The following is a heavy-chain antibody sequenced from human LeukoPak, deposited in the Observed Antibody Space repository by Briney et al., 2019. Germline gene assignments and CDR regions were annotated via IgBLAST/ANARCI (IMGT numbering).Heavy chain of an antibody. D-gene: IGHD5-12*01. V-gene: IGHV3-53*01. CDR3: ARSLEATTYDY. CDR2: IYSGGST. J-gene: IGHJ4*02. CDR1: GFTVSDNY. Sequence: GGSLRLSCAASGFTVSDNYMSWVRQAPGKGLEWVSVIYSGGSTYYADPVKGRFTISRDNAKNTLYLQMNSLTAEDTAVYYCARSLEATTYDYWGQGALVTVSS.